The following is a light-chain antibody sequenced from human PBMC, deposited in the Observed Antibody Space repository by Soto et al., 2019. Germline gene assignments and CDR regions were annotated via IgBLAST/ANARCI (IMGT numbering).Light chain of an antibody. CDR2: GAS. CDR1: QSVSSK. J-gene: IGKJ4*01. CDR3: QQYTNWPTVS. V-gene: IGKV3D-15*01. Sequence: STLSMPPLNKSTLSFRPSQSVSSKLAWYQQKPGQAPRLLIYGASTRATGIQARFSGSGSGTEFTLSISCLQSEDFAVYYCQQYTNWPTVSFGCGTKVDIK.